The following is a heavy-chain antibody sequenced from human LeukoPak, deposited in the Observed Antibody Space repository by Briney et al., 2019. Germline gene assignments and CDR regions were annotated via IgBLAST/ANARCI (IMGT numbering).Heavy chain of an antibody. D-gene: IGHD4-11*01. Sequence: ASVKVSCKASGYTFTSYGISWVRQAPGQGLEWMGWISAYNGNTNYAQKLQGRVTMTTDTSTSTAYMELRSLRSDDTAVYYCARDGEYYSNYVGNFDYWGQGTLVTVSS. CDR2: ISAYNGNT. CDR1: GYTFTSYG. CDR3: ARDGEYYSNYVGNFDY. V-gene: IGHV1-18*01. J-gene: IGHJ4*02.